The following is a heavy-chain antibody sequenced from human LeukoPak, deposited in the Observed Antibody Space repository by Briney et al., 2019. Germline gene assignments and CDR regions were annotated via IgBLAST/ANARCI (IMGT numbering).Heavy chain of an antibody. V-gene: IGHV4-59*01. CDR3: ARVKAGTPTD. CDR2: IYYSGST. J-gene: IGHJ4*02. D-gene: IGHD1-7*01. CDR1: GGSISSYY. Sequence: SETLSLTCTVSGGSISSYYWSWIRQPPGKGLEWIGYIYYSGSTNYNPSLKSRVTISVDTSKNQFSLKLSSAAAADTAVYYCARVKAGTPTDWGQGTLVTVSS.